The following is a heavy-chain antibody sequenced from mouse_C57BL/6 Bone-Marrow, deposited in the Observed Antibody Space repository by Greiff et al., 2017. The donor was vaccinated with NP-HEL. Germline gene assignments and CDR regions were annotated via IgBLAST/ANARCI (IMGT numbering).Heavy chain of an antibody. D-gene: IGHD3-1*01. Sequence: EVQLQQSGPELVKPGASVKRNGKGSGSSFPSSPLPWVPPLPFTILYCIVLINPNYGTTSYNQKFKGKATLTVDQSSSTAYMQLNSLTSEDSAVYYCARGYVDFDYWGQGTTLTVSS. CDR2: INPNYGTT. CDR3: ARGYVDFDY. J-gene: IGHJ2*01. V-gene: IGHV1-39*01. CDR1: GSSFPSSP.